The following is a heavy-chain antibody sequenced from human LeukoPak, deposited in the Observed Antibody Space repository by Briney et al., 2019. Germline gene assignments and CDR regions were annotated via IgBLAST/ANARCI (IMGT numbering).Heavy chain of an antibody. J-gene: IGHJ4*02. D-gene: IGHD3-22*01. CDR1: GYTFTSYA. CDR3: VKAYYYDSSGYYQGSLASDYFDY. Sequence: GASVKVSCKASGYTFTSYAMHWVRQAPGQRLEWMGWINAGNGNTKYSQKFQGRVTTTRDTSASTAYMELSSLRSEDTAVYYCVKAYYYDSSGYYQGSLASDYFDYWGQGTLVTVSS. V-gene: IGHV1-3*01. CDR2: INAGNGNT.